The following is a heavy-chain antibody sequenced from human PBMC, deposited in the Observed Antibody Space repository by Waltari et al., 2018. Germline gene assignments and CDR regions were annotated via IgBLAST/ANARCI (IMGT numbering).Heavy chain of an antibody. CDR1: GFTFSSCA. V-gene: IGHV3-23*03. D-gene: IGHD6-6*01. Sequence: EVQLLESGGGLVQPGGSLRLSCAASGFTFSSCAMSWVRQAPGKGLEWVSVIYSGGSTYYADSVKGRFTISRDNSKNTLYLQMNSLRAEDTAVYYCAKDAARGFDYWGQGTLVTVSS. CDR3: AKDAARGFDY. CDR2: IYSGGST. J-gene: IGHJ4*02.